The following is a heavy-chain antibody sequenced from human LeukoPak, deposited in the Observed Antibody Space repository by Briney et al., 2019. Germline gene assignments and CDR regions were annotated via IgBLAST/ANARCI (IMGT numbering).Heavy chain of an antibody. Sequence: AGGSLRLSCAASGFTFSNYGMSWVRQAPGKGLEWVSSISGSGDSTYYADSVKGRFTISRGNFENTLYLQMDSLRPDDTAMYYCAKDRWDGYSGFDRPPHSYWGQGTLVTVTS. J-gene: IGHJ4*02. V-gene: IGHV3-23*01. CDR2: ISGSGDST. D-gene: IGHD5-12*01. CDR1: GFTFSNYG. CDR3: AKDRWDGYSGFDRPPHSY.